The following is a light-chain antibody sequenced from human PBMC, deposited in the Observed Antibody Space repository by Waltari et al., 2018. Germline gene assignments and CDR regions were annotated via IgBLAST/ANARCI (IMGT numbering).Light chain of an antibody. CDR3: AACDDSLKGWV. J-gene: IGLJ3*02. CDR2: RNM. V-gene: IGLV1-44*01. CDR1: ISNIGTNT. Sequence: QSVLSQPPSASGTPGQRVTMTCAGNISNIGTNTVSWYPTLPGTAPKLLLYRNMLRPSGFPDRFSGSKSGTSASLAISGLQSEDEAEYFCAACDDSLKGWVFGGGTTLTVL.